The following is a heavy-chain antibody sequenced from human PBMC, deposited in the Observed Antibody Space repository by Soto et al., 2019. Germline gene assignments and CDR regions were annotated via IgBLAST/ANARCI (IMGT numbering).Heavy chain of an antibody. J-gene: IGHJ4*02. Sequence: QARLVQSGAEVRKPGSSVKVSCKVTGGTSTRYAINWVRQAPGQGREWMGGIVPMFGTSKYAQKFQGRVTITADTSTNIAYMELRSLRSEDTAVYYCNRGSEYDFWSGYLWGQGTLVSVSS. CDR1: GGTSTRYA. CDR3: NRGSEYDFWSGYL. V-gene: IGHV1-69*06. CDR2: IVPMFGTS. D-gene: IGHD3-3*01.